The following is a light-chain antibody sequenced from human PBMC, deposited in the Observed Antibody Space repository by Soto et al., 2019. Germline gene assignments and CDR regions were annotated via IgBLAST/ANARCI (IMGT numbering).Light chain of an antibody. CDR2: DAS. Sequence: DIQMTQSPSSLSASVGDRVTITCQASQDISNHLNWYQQKPGKAPKILIYDASNLETGVPSRFSGSRSGTEFTFTIRSLQPEDTATDYCQQYDNLPPYTFGQGTKLEIK. V-gene: IGKV1-33*01. J-gene: IGKJ2*01. CDR3: QQYDNLPPYT. CDR1: QDISNH.